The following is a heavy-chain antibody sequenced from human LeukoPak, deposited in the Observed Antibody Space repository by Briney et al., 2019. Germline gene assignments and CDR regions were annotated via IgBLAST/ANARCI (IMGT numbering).Heavy chain of an antibody. CDR1: GFTFSSYA. CDR2: ISYDGSNK. Sequence: PGGSLRLSCAASGFTFSSYAMHWVRQAPGKGLEWVAVISYDGSNKYYADSVKGRFTISRDDSKNTLYLQMNSLRAEDTAVYYCARGRYNTAGRIDAFDIWGQGTMVTVSS. D-gene: IGHD5-18*01. V-gene: IGHV3-30-3*01. J-gene: IGHJ3*02. CDR3: ARGRYNTAGRIDAFDI.